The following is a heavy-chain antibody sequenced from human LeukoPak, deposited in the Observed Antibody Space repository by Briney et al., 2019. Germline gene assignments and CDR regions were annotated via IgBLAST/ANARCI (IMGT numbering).Heavy chain of an antibody. Sequence: PGGSLRLSCGASGFPFSSYPMSWVPQAPGRGVECVSAISGSGCRKYYADTVKGRFTISRDNSKNTLYLQINSLRAEDTAIYYCAKDLVTGSLDYWGQGTLVTVSS. V-gene: IGHV3-23*01. CDR2: ISGSGCRK. J-gene: IGHJ4*02. CDR1: GFPFSSYP. D-gene: IGHD3-10*01. CDR3: AKDLVTGSLDY.